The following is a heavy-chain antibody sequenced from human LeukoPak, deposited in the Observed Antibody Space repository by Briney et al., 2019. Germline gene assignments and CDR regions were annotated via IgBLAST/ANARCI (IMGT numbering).Heavy chain of an antibody. V-gene: IGHV1-69*13. CDR3: ARDHDVVGAVY. D-gene: IGHD1-26*01. Sequence: ASVKVSCKASGGTFSSYAISCVRQAPGQGLEWMGGIIPIFGTANYAQKFQGRVTITADESTSTAYMELSSLRSEDTAVCYCARDHDVVGAVYWGQGTLVTVSS. CDR1: GGTFSSYA. CDR2: IIPIFGTA. J-gene: IGHJ4*02.